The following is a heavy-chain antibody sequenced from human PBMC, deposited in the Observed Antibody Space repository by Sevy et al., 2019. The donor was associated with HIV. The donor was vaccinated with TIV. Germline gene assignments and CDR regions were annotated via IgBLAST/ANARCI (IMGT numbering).Heavy chain of an antibody. CDR1: GFTFSSYS. CDR2: ISSSSSTI. Sequence: GGSLRLSCAASGFTFSSYSMNWVRQAPGKGLEWVSYISSSSSTIYYADSVKGRFTISRDNAKNSLYLQMNSLRDEDTAVDYCTRGSVVGRYDVLDIWGQGTMVTVSS. CDR3: TRGSVVGRYDVLDI. D-gene: IGHD1-26*01. V-gene: IGHV3-48*02. J-gene: IGHJ3*02.